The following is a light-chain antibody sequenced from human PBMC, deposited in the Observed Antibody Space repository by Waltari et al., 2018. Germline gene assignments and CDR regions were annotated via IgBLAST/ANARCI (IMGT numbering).Light chain of an antibody. J-gene: IGLJ2*01. CDR2: KDS. V-gene: IGLV3-25*03. CDR1: ILAKQY. CDR3: QSTVSSGTYTGL. Sequence: YELTQTPSMSVSPGQTASITCSGDILAKQYGHWYQQKSGQPPALIIYKDSERPSGIPERFSGSSSGTTVTLTISDVQSEDEADYYCQSTVSSGTYTGLFGGGTKLNVL.